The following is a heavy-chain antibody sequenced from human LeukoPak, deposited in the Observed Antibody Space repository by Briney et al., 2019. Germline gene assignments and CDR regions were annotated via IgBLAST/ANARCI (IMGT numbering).Heavy chain of an antibody. V-gene: IGHV3-21*01. CDR3: ASDHLGYCSSTSCYTGGY. J-gene: IGHJ4*02. Sequence: PGGSLRLSCAASGFTFSSYSMNWVRQAPGKGLEWVSSISSSSYIYYADSVKGRFTISRDNAKNSLYLQMNSLRAEDTAVYYCASDHLGYCSSTSCYTGGYWGQGTLVTVSS. D-gene: IGHD2-2*02. CDR1: GFTFSSYS. CDR2: ISSSSYI.